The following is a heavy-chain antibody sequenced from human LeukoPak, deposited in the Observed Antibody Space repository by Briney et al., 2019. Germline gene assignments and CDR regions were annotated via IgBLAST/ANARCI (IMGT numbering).Heavy chain of an antibody. Sequence: PGGSLRLSCAASGFTFSSYGAHCVRQAPGKGLEWVAVISYDGTNKYYPDSVNGRFTISRDNAKNTLYLQMNSLRAEDTAVYYCAKDLAYYHGSGVPPAGTHYYYYGMDVWGQGTTVTVS. CDR2: ISYDGTNK. D-gene: IGHD3-10*01. J-gene: IGHJ6*02. CDR1: GFTFSSYG. V-gene: IGHV3-30*18. CDR3: AKDLAYYHGSGVPPAGTHYYYYGMDV.